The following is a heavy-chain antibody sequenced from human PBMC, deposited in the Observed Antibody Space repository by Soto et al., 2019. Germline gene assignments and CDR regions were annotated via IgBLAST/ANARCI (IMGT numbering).Heavy chain of an antibody. CDR2: IDPSDSYT. V-gene: IGHV5-10-1*01. CDR3: ARGYSSSWYLRYYYYGMDV. CDR1: GYSFTSYW. J-gene: IGHJ6*02. D-gene: IGHD6-13*01. Sequence: PGESLKISCKGSGYSFTSYWISWVRQMPGKGLEWMGRIDPSDSYTNYSPSFQGHVTISADKSISTAYLQWSSPKASDTAMYYCARGYSSSWYLRYYYYGMDVWGQGTTVTVSS.